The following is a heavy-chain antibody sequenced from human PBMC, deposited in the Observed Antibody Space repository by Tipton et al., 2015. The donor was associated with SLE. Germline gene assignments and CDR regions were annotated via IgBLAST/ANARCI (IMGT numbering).Heavy chain of an antibody. V-gene: IGHV4-59*04. CDR3: AGMSYPREGYFDY. Sequence: TLSLTCTVSSGSISSYYWSWIRQPPGKGLEWIGSIYYSGSTYYNPSLKSRVTISVDTSKNQFSLKLSSVTAADTAVYYCAGMSYPREGYFDYWGQGTLVTVSS. D-gene: IGHD1-26*01. CDR2: IYYSGST. J-gene: IGHJ4*02. CDR1: SGSISSYY.